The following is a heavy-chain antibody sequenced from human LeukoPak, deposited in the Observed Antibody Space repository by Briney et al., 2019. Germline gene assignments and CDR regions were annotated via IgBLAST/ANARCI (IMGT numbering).Heavy chain of an antibody. D-gene: IGHD2-15*01. CDR3: ARDPRNVGLAP. CDR2: NNGDGSTT. J-gene: IGHJ5*02. CDR1: GFSLSGYW. V-gene: IGHV3-74*01. Sequence: GGSLRLSCVASGFSLSGYWMYWVRQAPGKGLMYISRNNGDGSTTNYADVVKGRFTMSRDNVKNTLYLHMNSLRVEDTAVYYCARDPRNVGLAPWGQGTLVTVSS.